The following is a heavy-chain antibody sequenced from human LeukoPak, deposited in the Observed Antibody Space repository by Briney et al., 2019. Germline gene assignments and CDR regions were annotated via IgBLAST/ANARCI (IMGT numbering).Heavy chain of an antibody. V-gene: IGHV3-23*01. D-gene: IGHD2-15*01. Sequence: GGSLRLSCAAPGFTFSSYAMSWVRQAPGKGLEWVSAISGSGGSTYYADSVKGRFTISRDNAKNSLYLQMNSLRAEDTALYYCAKDRASGGGYYFDYWGQGTLVTVSS. J-gene: IGHJ4*02. CDR3: AKDRASGGGYYFDY. CDR2: ISGSGGST. CDR1: GFTFSSYA.